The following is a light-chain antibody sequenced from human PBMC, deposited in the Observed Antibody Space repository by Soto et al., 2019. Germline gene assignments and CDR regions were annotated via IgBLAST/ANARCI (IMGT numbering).Light chain of an antibody. V-gene: IGLV2-14*01. CDR1: SSDVGGYNY. J-gene: IGLJ2*01. CDR2: DVS. Sequence: QSALTQPASVSGSPGQSITISCTGTSSDVGGYNYVSWYQQHPGKAPKLMIYDVSNRPSGVSNRVSGSKSGNTASLTISGGRAEDEADYYCGSYRSSSALVVFGGGTKVTVL. CDR3: GSYRSSSALVV.